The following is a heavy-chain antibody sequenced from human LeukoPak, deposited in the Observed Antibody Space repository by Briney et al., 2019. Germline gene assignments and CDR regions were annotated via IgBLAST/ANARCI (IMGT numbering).Heavy chain of an antibody. CDR2: IYTSGST. Sequence: SETLSLTCTVSGGSISSYYWSWIRQPAGKGLEWIGRIYTSGSTNYNPSLESRVTISVDKSKNQFSLKLSSVTAADTAVYYCARDLRLGYCSSTSCYGAFDPWGQGTLVTVSS. D-gene: IGHD2-2*01. V-gene: IGHV4-4*07. J-gene: IGHJ5*02. CDR3: ARDLRLGYCSSTSCYGAFDP. CDR1: GGSISSYY.